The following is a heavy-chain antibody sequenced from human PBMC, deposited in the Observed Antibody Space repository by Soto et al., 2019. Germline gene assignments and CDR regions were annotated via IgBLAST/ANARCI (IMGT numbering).Heavy chain of an antibody. Sequence: QVQLVESGGGVVQPGRSLRLSCAASGFTFSSYAMHWVRQAPGKGLEWVAVISYDGSNKYYADSVKGRFTISRDNSKNTLYLQMNSLRAEDTAVYYCARVPITMVRGVIVNFDYGGQGTLVTVSS. J-gene: IGHJ4*02. CDR2: ISYDGSNK. CDR3: ARVPITMVRGVIVNFDY. D-gene: IGHD3-10*01. CDR1: GFTFSSYA. V-gene: IGHV3-30-3*01.